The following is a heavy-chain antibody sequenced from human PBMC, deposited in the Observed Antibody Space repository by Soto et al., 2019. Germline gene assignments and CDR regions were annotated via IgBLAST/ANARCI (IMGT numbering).Heavy chain of an antibody. D-gene: IGHD5-18*01. V-gene: IGHV4-59*01. CDR2: IYYSGRT. Sequence: SETLSLTCTVSGGSISSYYWSWIRQPPGKGLEWIGYIYYSGRTNYNLSLKSRVTMFVDTSKNHFSLKVSSVSAADTAVYYCARNVDTTRAYYFDSWGQGTLVTVSS. J-gene: IGHJ4*02. CDR1: GGSISSYY. CDR3: ARNVDTTRAYYFDS.